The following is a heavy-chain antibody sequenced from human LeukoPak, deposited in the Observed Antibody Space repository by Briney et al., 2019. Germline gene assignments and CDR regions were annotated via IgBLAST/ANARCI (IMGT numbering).Heavy chain of an antibody. CDR3: ARDKQWLGNFDY. Sequence: GGSLRLSCAASGFTFSSYEMNWVRQAPGKGLEWVSVIYSGGSTYYADSVKGRFTISRDNSKNTLYLQMNSLRAEDTAVYYCARDKQWLGNFDYWGQGTLVTVSS. CDR1: GFTFSSYE. V-gene: IGHV3-66*01. D-gene: IGHD6-19*01. J-gene: IGHJ4*02. CDR2: IYSGGST.